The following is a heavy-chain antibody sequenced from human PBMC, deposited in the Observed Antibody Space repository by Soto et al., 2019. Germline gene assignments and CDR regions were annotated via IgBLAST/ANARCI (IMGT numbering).Heavy chain of an antibody. CDR2: ISGSGGGT. D-gene: IGHD1-7*01. Sequence: GGSLRLSCAASGFTFSSYAMSWVRQAPGKGLEWVSAISGSGGGTYYADSVKGRFTISRDNSKNTLYLQMNSLRAEDTAVYFCAKVTSENWNYDYWSQGTLVTVSS. CDR1: GFTFSSYA. V-gene: IGHV3-23*01. CDR3: AKVTSENWNYDY. J-gene: IGHJ4*02.